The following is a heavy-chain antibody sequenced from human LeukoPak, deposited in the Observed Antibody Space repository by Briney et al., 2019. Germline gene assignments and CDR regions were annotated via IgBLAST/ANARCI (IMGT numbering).Heavy chain of an antibody. CDR1: GFTFDDYG. CDR2: INWNGGST. J-gene: IGHJ4*02. V-gene: IGHV3-20*04. Sequence: PGGSLRLSCAASGFTFDDYGMSWVRQAPGKGLEWVSGINWNGGSTGYADSVKGRFTISRDNAKNSLYLQMNSLRAEDAALYYCARDCYDSSGYYYFDYWGQGTLVTVSS. CDR3: ARDCYDSSGYYYFDY. D-gene: IGHD3-22*01.